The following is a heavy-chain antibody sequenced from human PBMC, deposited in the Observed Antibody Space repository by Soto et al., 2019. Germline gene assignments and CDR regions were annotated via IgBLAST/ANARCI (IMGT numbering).Heavy chain of an antibody. CDR1: RYTFSTYA. D-gene: IGHD6-19*01. Sequence: SVKVSCKASRYTFSTYAIHWVRQAPGQRLEWMGWINAGNGNTKYSQKFQGRVTITRDTSASTAYMELSSLRSEDTAVYYCARDGAVAGGINFDYWGQGTLVTVSS. J-gene: IGHJ4*02. CDR3: ARDGAVAGGINFDY. CDR2: INAGNGNT. V-gene: IGHV1-3*01.